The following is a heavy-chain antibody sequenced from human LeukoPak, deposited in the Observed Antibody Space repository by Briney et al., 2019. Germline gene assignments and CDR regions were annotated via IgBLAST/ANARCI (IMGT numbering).Heavy chain of an antibody. CDR3: TTDEDWNYARKDV. J-gene: IGHJ6*02. CDR1: GFTFNYAW. Sequence: GGSLRLSCAASGFTFNYAWMSWVRQVPGKGLEWVGQTVSEIDGGTADYAAPVKGRFTISRDDSKSTLYLQMNSLKIEDTAVYYCTTDEDWNYARKDVWGQGATVIVSS. V-gene: IGHV3-15*04. CDR2: TVSEIDGGTA. D-gene: IGHD1-7*01.